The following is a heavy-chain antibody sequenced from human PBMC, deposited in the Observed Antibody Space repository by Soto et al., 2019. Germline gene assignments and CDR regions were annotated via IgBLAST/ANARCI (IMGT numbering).Heavy chain of an antibody. CDR2: IYYSGST. Sequence: SETLSLTCSVSGVSINSYYWSWIRQPPGKGLEWIGYIYYSGSTNYNPSLKSRVTMSVDTSKNQFSLKLSSVTAADTAVYYCAREFDYYYYGMDVGGQGTTVTVSS. V-gene: IGHV4-59*01. J-gene: IGHJ6*02. CDR3: AREFDYYYYGMDV. CDR1: GVSINSYY.